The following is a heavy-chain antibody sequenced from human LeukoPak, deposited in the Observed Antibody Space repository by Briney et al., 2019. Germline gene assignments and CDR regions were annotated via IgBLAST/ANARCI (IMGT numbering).Heavy chain of an antibody. J-gene: IGHJ3*02. CDR2: ISGSGGST. D-gene: IGHD2-2*02. CDR1: GFIFSDYY. CDR3: AKGKFNIVVVPAAILAFDI. V-gene: IGHV3-23*01. Sequence: GGSLRLSCAASGFIFSDYYMSWIRQAPGKGLEWVSAISGSGGSTYYADSVKGRFTISRDNSKTSLYLQMNSLRAEDTAQYYCAKGKFNIVVVPAAILAFDIWGQGTMVTVSS.